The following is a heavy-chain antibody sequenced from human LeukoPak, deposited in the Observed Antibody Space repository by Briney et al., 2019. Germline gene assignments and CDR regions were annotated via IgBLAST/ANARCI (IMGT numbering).Heavy chain of an antibody. Sequence: GGSLRLSCAASGISVSSNYMSWVRQAPGKGLQWVSVIYVDGSTYYADSVKGRITISRDNSRNTLYLQMNSLRAEDTAVYYCARIPVLLWFGELLTNWFDPWGQGTLVTVSS. V-gene: IGHV3-66*01. CDR2: IYVDGST. CDR3: ARIPVLLWFGELLTNWFDP. J-gene: IGHJ5*02. CDR1: GISVSSNY. D-gene: IGHD3-10*01.